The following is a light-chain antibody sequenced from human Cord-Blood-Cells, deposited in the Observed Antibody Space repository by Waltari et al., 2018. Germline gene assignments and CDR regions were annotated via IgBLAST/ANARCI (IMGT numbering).Light chain of an antibody. J-gene: IGLJ2*01. CDR2: EGS. Sequence: QSALTQPASVSGSPGQSITIPCTGTSSDAGSYNLVSWYQQHPGKAPKLMLYEGSKRPSGVSNRFSGSKSGNTASLTISGLQAEDEADYYCCSYAGSSTLVFGGGTKLTVL. V-gene: IGLV2-23*01. CDR3: CSYAGSSTLV. CDR1: SSDAGSYNL.